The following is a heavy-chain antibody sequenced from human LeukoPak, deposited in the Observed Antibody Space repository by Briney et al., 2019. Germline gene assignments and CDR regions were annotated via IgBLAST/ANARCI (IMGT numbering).Heavy chain of an antibody. V-gene: IGHV3-23*01. CDR1: GFTFSNFA. J-gene: IGHJ4*02. CDR2: AGTGSDT. D-gene: IGHD3-16*01. CDR3: AKEGSRRRSASDS. Sequence: PGGSLRLSCAASGFTFSNFAMSWVRQAPGKGLEWLSAAGTGSDTSYADSGKGRFTISRDNSKNTLYLQVNSLGAEDTAVYYCAKEGSRRRSASDSWGQGTLVTVSS.